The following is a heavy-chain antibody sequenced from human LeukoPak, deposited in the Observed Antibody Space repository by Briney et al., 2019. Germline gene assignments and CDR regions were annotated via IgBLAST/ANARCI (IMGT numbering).Heavy chain of an antibody. D-gene: IGHD2-2*01. J-gene: IGHJ6*02. V-gene: IGHV1-69*04. CDR3: ARGSRVVPAAQSYYYYGMDV. CDR1: GGTFSSYA. CDR2: IIPILGIA. Sequence: GASVKVSCKASGGTFSSYAISWVRQAPGQGLEWMGRIIPILGIANYAQKFQGRVTITADKSTSTAYMELSSLRSEDTAVYYCARGSRVVPAAQSYYYYGMDVWGQGTTVIVSS.